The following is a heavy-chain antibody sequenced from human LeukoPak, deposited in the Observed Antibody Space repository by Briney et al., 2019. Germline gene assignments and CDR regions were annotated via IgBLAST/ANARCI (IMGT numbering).Heavy chain of an antibody. J-gene: IGHJ4*02. CDR2: ITSRSSYI. CDR3: AGLIDYGDYGGPFDY. D-gene: IGHD4-17*01. Sequence: PGGSLRLSCAASGFTFSSYAMSWVRQAPGKGLEWVSSITSRSSYIYYADSVKGRFTISRDNAKNSLYLQMNSLRAEDTALYYCAGLIDYGDYGGPFDYWGQGTLVTVSS. CDR1: GFTFSSYA. V-gene: IGHV3-21*04.